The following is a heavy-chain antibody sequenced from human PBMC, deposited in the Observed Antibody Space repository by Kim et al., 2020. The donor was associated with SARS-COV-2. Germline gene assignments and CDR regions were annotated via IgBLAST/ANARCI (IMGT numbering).Heavy chain of an antibody. D-gene: IGHD3-3*01. Sequence: SETLSLTCTVSGGSISSYYWSWIRQPPGKGLEWIGYIYYSGSTNYNPSLKSRVTISVDTSKNQFSLKLSSVTAADTAVYYCARDLKRGGYDFWSGSNYY. J-gene: IGHJ6*01. V-gene: IGHV4-59*01. CDR1: GGSISSYY. CDR3: ARDLKRGGYDFWSGSNYY. CDR2: IYYSGST.